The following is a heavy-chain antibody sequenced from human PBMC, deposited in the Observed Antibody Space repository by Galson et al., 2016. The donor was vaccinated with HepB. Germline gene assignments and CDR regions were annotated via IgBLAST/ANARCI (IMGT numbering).Heavy chain of an antibody. CDR1: GYTFTNYH. CDR3: ASGEGEYYFDY. CDR2: INPNSGGT. Sequence: SVKVSCKASGYTFTNYHMHWVRQAPGQGLEWMGWINPNSGGTNYAQKFQDWVTMTRDTSISTAYMELSSLRSDDTAVYYCASGEGEYYFDYWGQGTLVTVSS. J-gene: IGHJ4*02. V-gene: IGHV1-2*04. D-gene: IGHD2-21*01.